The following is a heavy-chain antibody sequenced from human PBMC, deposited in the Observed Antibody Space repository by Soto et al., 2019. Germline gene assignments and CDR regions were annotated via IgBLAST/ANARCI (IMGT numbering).Heavy chain of an antibody. CDR1: GGSISSYY. V-gene: IGHV4-59*08. D-gene: IGHD1-26*01. J-gene: IGHJ4*02. Sequence: QVQLQESGPGLVKPSETLSLTCTVSGGSISSYYWSWIWQPPGQGLEWIGYIYYSGSTNYNPSFKIRVTISVDTSKNQFSLNLSSVTAADTAVYYCARQYSGNLAYWGQATLVTVSS. CDR2: IYYSGST. CDR3: ARQYSGNLAY.